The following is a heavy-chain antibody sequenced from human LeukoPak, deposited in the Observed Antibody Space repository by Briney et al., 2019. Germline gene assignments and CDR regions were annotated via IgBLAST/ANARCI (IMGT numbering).Heavy chain of an antibody. CDR3: ARVRGRYPIGFDI. CDR2: INPSGGST. CDR1: GYTFTSYY. V-gene: IGHV1-46*01. Sequence: ASVKVSCKASGYTFTSYYMHWVRQAPGQGLEWMGIINPSGGSTSYAQKFQGRVTMTRDMSTSTVYMELSSLRSEDTAVYYCARVRGRYPIGFDIWGQGTMVTVSS. D-gene: IGHD1-26*01. J-gene: IGHJ3*02.